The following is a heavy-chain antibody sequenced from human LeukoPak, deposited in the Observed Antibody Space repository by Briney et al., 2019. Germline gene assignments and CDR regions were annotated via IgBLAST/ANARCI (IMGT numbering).Heavy chain of an antibody. CDR1: GFTFSRYS. Sequence: EGSLRLSCAASGFTFSRYSMNWVRQAPGKGLEWVSSISSNSNIYYADSVKGRFTISRDNANNSLYLQMNSLRAEDTAVYYCARHVVVVGFDYWGQGTLVTVSS. CDR3: ARHVVVVGFDY. D-gene: IGHD3-22*01. CDR2: ISSNSNI. J-gene: IGHJ4*02. V-gene: IGHV3-21*01.